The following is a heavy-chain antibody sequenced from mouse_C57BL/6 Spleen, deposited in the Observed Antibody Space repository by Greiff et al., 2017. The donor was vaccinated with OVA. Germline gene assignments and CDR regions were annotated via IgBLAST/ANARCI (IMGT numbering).Heavy chain of an antibody. J-gene: IGHJ2*01. D-gene: IGHD1-1*01. CDR3: ARSGSSFDY. CDR1: GFTFSSYT. V-gene: IGHV5-9*01. Sequence: EVQGVESGGGLVKPGGSLKLSCAASGFTFSSYTMSWVRQTPEKRLEWVATISGGGGNTYYPDSVKGRFTISRDNAKNTLYLQMSSLRSEDTALYYCARSGSSFDYWGQGTTLTVSS. CDR2: ISGGGGNT.